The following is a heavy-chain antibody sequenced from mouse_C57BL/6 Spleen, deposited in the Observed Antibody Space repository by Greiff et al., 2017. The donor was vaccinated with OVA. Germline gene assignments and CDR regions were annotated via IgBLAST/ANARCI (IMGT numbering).Heavy chain of an antibody. CDR3: ARSAVVPFDY. CDR1: GFTFTDYY. CDR2: IRNKANGYTT. V-gene: IGHV7-3*01. D-gene: IGHD1-1*01. Sequence: EVMLVESGGGLVQPGGSLSLSCAASGFTFTDYYMSWVRQPPGKALEWLGFIRNKANGYTTEYSASVKGRFTISRDNSQSILYLQMNALRAEDSATYYCARSAVVPFDYWGQGTTLTVSS. J-gene: IGHJ2*01.